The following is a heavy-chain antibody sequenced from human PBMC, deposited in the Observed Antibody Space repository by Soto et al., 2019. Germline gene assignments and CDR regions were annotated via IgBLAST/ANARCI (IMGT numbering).Heavy chain of an antibody. V-gene: IGHV1-69*13. J-gene: IGHJ4*02. D-gene: IGHD3-22*01. CDR1: GGTFSSYA. CDR2: IIPIFGTA. CDR3: ASGSRYYDSSGYYFDY. Sequence: SVKVSCKASGGTFSSYAISWVRQAPGQGLEWMGGIIPIFGTANYAQKFQGRVTITADESTSTAYLELSSLRSEDTAVYYCASGSRYYDSSGYYFDYWGQGTLVTVSS.